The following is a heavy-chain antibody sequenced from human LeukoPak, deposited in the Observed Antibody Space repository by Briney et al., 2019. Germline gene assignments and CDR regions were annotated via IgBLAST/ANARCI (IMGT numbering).Heavy chain of an antibody. V-gene: IGHV3-30*01. D-gene: IGHD3-3*01. CDR2: ISYDGSNK. J-gene: IGHJ4*02. CDR1: GFTFSSYA. Sequence: GRSLRLSCAASGFTFSSYAMHWVRQAPGKGLEWVAVISYDGSNKYYADSVKARFTISRDNSKNTLYLQMNSLRAEDTAVYYCAREMRSITIFRVVTSDPGALDYWGQGTLVTVSS. CDR3: AREMRSITIFRVVTSDPGALDY.